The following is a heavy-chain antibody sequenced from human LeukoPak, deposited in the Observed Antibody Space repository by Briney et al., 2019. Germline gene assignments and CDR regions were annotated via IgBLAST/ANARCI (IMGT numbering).Heavy chain of an antibody. CDR2: ISHIGRT. Sequence: SETLSLTCAVSGDSFSSHYWTWIRQSPGTGLEWIGYISHIGRTNYNPSLKSRVTISIDTSKNQFSLKLSSVTAADTAVYYCAREMIVVDLYYFDYWGQGTLVTVSS. CDR1: GDSFSSHY. V-gene: IGHV4-59*11. D-gene: IGHD3-22*01. J-gene: IGHJ4*02. CDR3: AREMIVVDLYYFDY.